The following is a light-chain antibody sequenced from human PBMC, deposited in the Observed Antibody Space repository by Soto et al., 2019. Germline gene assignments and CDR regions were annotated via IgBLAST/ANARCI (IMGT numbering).Light chain of an antibody. CDR1: QSVSRN. CDR2: GAS. J-gene: IGKJ2*01. V-gene: IGKV3-15*01. CDR3: QQYNNWPPYT. Sequence: EIVMTQSPATLSVSPGERATLSCRASQSVSRNLAWYQQKPGQAPRLLIYGASNRATGVSARFSGSGSGTEFTLTISSLQSEDFAVYYCQQYNNWPPYTFGQGTKLEIK.